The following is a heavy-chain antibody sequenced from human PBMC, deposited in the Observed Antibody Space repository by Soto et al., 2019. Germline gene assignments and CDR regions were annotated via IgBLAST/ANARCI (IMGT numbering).Heavy chain of an antibody. Sequence: QVQLVQSGAEVKKPGASVKVSCKASGYTFTDYYMHWVRQAPGQGLEWTGWINPNSGGTNYAQKFQGRVTMTRDTSISTAYMELNRLRSDDTAVYYCARDQSPSSGWPGMDVWGQGTTVTVSS. CDR3: ARDQSPSSGWPGMDV. V-gene: IGHV1-2*02. D-gene: IGHD6-19*01. J-gene: IGHJ6*02. CDR1: GYTFTDYY. CDR2: INPNSGGT.